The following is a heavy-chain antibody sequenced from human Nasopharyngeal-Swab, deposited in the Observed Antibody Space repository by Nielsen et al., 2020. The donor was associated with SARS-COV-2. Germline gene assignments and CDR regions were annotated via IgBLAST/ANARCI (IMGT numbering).Heavy chain of an antibody. CDR1: GFTFDDYA. V-gene: IGHV3-9*01. CDR2: ISWNSGSI. CDR3: AKEAPPYPRGAFDI. J-gene: IGHJ3*02. Sequence: SLKISCAASGFTFDDYAMHWVRQAPGKGLEWVSGISWNSGSIGYADSVKGRFTIPRDNAKNSLYLQMNSLRAEDTALYYCAKEAPPYPRGAFDIWGQGTMVTVSS.